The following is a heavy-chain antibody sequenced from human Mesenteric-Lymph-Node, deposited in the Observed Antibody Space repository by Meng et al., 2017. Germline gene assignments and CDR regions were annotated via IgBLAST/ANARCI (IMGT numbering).Heavy chain of an antibody. CDR3: ARDLVNFDSSGGP. J-gene: IGHJ5*02. V-gene: IGHV3-11*01. Sequence: VQLVESGGGLVQPGGSLRLSCAASGFTFTDHYMDWVRQAPGKGLEWVSYINGPGSVIYYADSVKGRFTISRDNAKNSLYLQMNSLRAEDTAVYYCARDLVNFDSSGGPWGQGTLVTVSS. CDR1: GFTFTDHY. CDR2: INGPGSVI. D-gene: IGHD3-22*01.